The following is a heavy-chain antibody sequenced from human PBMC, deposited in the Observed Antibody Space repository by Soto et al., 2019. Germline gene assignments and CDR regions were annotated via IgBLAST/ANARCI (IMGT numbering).Heavy chain of an antibody. Sequence: QVQLQESGPGLVKPSGTLSLTCAVSGGSISSSNWWSWVRQPPGKGLEWIGEIYHSGSTNYSPSLKRRVTRSVDKSKNQFSLKLGAVTAADTAVYYCAREDGDSSGWFVYWGQGTLVTVSS. J-gene: IGHJ5*01. CDR1: GGSISSSNW. D-gene: IGHD6-19*01. CDR3: AREDGDSSGWFVY. CDR2: IYHSGST. V-gene: IGHV4-4*02.